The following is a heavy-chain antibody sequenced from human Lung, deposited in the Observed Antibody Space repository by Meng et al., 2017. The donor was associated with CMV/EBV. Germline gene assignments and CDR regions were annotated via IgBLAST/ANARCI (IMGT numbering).Heavy chain of an antibody. J-gene: IGHJ6*02. Sequence: SETLSLTCAVSGDSISRSGNWWSWVRQSPWKGLEWIGDIWRSGTTNYNPTLKSRLTMSIDTSKNQFSLKLTSVTAADTAVYYCVSYGGTNMHRSKGDFYGMDVWGQGTTVXVSS. CDR1: GDSISRSGNW. CDR2: IWRSGTT. D-gene: IGHD1/OR15-1a*01. CDR3: VSYGGTNMHRSKGDFYGMDV. V-gene: IGHV4-4*02.